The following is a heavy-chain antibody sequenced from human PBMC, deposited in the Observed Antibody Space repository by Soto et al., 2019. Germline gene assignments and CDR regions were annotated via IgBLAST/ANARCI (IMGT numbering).Heavy chain of an antibody. CDR2: ISASADAT. Sequence: GGSLRLSCASSGFTFSDFGMSWVRQAPGKGLEWVAVISASADATYYAASVKGRFTLSRDNSRNILYLQMNSLTVADTAVYYCAKKLTTYAVDPADYWARERRSPSPQ. CDR3: AKKLTTYAVDPADY. D-gene: IGHD3-3*01. V-gene: IGHV3-23*01. CDR1: GFTFSDFG. J-gene: IGHJ4*02.